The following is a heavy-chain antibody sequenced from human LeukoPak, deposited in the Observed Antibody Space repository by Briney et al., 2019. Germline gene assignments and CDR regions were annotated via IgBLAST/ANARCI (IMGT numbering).Heavy chain of an antibody. CDR1: GFTFSSYG. D-gene: IGHD3-10*01. V-gene: IGHV3-33*01. J-gene: IGHJ4*02. CDR3: AREAGGSGSYYDY. CDR2: IWYDGSNK. Sequence: GGSLRLSCAASGFTFSSYGMHWVRQAPGKGLEWVAVIWYDGSNKYYADSVKGRFTISRDNSKNTLYLQMNSLRAEDTAVYYCAREAGGSGSYYDYWGQGTLVTVSS.